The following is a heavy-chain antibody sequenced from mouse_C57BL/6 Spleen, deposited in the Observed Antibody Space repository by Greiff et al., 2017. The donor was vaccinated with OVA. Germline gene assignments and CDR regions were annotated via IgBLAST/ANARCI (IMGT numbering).Heavy chain of an antibody. V-gene: IGHV5-4*01. CDR2: ISDGGSYT. J-gene: IGHJ3*01. CDR3: ARDGGFFVY. CDR1: GFTFSSYA. Sequence: EVKLMESGGGLVKPGGSLKLSCAASGFTFSSYAMSWVRQTPEKRLEWVATISDGGSYTYYPDNVKGRFTISRDNAKNNLYLQMSHLKSEDTAMYYCARDGGFFVYWGQGTLVTVSA. D-gene: IGHD3-1*01.